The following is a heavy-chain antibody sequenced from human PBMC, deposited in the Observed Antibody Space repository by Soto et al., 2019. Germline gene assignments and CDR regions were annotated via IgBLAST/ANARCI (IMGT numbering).Heavy chain of an antibody. V-gene: IGHV1-69*13. D-gene: IGHD6-19*01. J-gene: IGHJ6*02. Sequence: ASVKVSCKVSGGTFSSYFINWVRQAPGQGLEWVGGIIPVFGTGSYAEKFQGRVTITADESTSTAYMELSRLRSDDTAVYYCARDQSPSSGWPGMDVWGQGTTVTVSS. CDR2: IIPVFGTG. CDR3: ARDQSPSSGWPGMDV. CDR1: GGTFSSYF.